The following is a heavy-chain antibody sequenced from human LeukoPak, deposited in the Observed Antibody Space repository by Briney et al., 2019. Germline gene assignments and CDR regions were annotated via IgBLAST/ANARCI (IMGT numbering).Heavy chain of an antibody. J-gene: IGHJ4*02. V-gene: IGHV1-2*02. D-gene: IGHD3-22*01. CDR3: ARVRGSLGYYDSSGYYSY. CDR1: GYTFTGYY. Sequence: ASVKVSCKASGYTFTGYYMHWVRQAPGQGLEWMGWINPNSGGTNYAQKFQGRVTMTRDTSISTAYMELSRLRSDDTAVYYCARVRGSLGYYDSSGYYSYWGQGTLVTVSS. CDR2: INPNSGGT.